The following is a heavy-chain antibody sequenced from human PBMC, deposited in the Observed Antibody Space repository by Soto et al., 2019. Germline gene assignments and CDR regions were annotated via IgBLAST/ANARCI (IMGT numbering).Heavy chain of an antibody. Sequence: SETLSLTCTVSGASISSTTYSWGCICHPLGKCLVWFGSVYYGGNTYDIPSLKSRVTLSVDTSMNQFALKLTSVSAAFTFVYYCARHYVLSANDAFDIWGQGTVVT. J-gene: IGHJ3*02. CDR3: ARHYVLSANDAFDI. CDR1: GASISSTTYS. V-gene: IGHV4-39*01. CDR2: VYYGGNT. D-gene: IGHD3-10*02.